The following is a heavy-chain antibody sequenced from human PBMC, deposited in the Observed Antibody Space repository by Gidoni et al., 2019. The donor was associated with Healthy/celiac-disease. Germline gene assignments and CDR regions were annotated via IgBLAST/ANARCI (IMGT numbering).Heavy chain of an antibody. J-gene: IGHJ5*02. Sequence: QVQLVQSGAEVKKPGSSVKVSCKASGGPFSSYAIFGTANYAQKFQGRVTITADESTSTAYMELSSLRSEYTAVYYCARGSGELLPATGWFDPWGQGTLVTVSS. CDR3: ARGSGELLPATGWFDP. CDR1: GGPFSSYA. D-gene: IGHD3-10*01. V-gene: IGHV1-69*01. CDR2: FGTA.